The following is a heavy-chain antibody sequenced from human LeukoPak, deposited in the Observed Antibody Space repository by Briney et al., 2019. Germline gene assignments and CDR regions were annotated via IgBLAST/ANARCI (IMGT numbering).Heavy chain of an antibody. Sequence: SCKASGGTFSSYAMHWVRQAPGKGLEWVAVISYDGSNKYYADSVKGRFTISRDNSKNTLYLQMNSLRAEDTAVYYCARDSYFDWLLYRNYGMGVWGQGTTVTVSS. CDR3: ARDSYFDWLLYRNYGMGV. V-gene: IGHV3-30-3*01. CDR1: GGTFSSYA. CDR2: ISYDGSNK. D-gene: IGHD3-9*01. J-gene: IGHJ6*02.